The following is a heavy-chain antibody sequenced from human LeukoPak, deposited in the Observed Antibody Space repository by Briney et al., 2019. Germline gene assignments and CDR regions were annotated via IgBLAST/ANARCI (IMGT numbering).Heavy chain of an antibody. CDR3: ARDRCSGGSCGLDY. J-gene: IGHJ4*02. Sequence: PGGSLRLFCAASGFTFSSYEMNWVRQAPGKGLEWVSYISSSGSTIYYADSVKGRFTISRDNAKNSLYLQMNSLRAEDTAVYYCARDRCSGGSCGLDYWGQGTLVTVSS. CDR2: ISSSGSTI. CDR1: GFTFSSYE. V-gene: IGHV3-48*03. D-gene: IGHD2-15*01.